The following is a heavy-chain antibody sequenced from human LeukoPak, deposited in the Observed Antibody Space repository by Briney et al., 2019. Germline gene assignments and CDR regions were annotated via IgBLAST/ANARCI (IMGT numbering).Heavy chain of an antibody. CDR1: GFTFSSYG. J-gene: IGHJ3*02. CDR3: ARDGTSAAFDI. D-gene: IGHD4-23*01. CDR2: IWYDGSNK. Sequence: PGGSLRLSCAASGFTFSSYGMHWVRQAQGKGLEWVAVIWYDGSNKYYADSVKGRFTISRDNSKNTLYLQMNSLRAEDTAVYYCARDGTSAAFDIWGQGTMVTVSS. V-gene: IGHV3-33*01.